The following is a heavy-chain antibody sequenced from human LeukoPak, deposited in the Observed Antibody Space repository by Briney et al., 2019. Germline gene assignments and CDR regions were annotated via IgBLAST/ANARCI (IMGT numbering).Heavy chain of an antibody. V-gene: IGHV4-39*07. J-gene: IGHJ6*02. CDR3: ARDALVRGVIHYGMDV. Sequence: SETLSLTCTVSGGSMSSSSYYGGWIRQPPGKGLEWIGRIYYSGSTYYNPSLKSRVTISVDTSKNQFSLKLSSVTAADTAVYYCARDALVRGVIHYGMDVWGQGTTVTVSS. CDR1: GGSMSSSSYY. CDR2: IYYSGST. D-gene: IGHD3-10*01.